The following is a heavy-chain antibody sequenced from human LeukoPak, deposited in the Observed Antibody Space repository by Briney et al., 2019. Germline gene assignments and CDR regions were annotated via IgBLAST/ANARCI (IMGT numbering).Heavy chain of an antibody. Sequence: GGSLRLSCAASGFTFSSYDMHWVRQATGKGLEWVSAISGSGGSTYYADSVKGRFTISRDNSKNTLYLQMNSLRAEDTAVYYCAKDGSGYSIAYYFDYWGQGTLVTVSS. CDR1: GFTFSSYD. V-gene: IGHV3-23*01. CDR2: ISGSGGST. J-gene: IGHJ4*02. D-gene: IGHD1-26*01. CDR3: AKDGSGYSIAYYFDY.